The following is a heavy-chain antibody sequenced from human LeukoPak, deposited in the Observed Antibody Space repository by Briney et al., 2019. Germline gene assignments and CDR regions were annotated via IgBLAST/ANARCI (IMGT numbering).Heavy chain of an antibody. Sequence: PGGSLRLSCAASGFTFSSYAMSWVRQAPGRGLEWVSTISDSGVTTYYADSVKGRSTISRDNSKNTLCLQLNSLRAEDTAVYYCARDVSYNSLDYWGQGTLVTVSS. V-gene: IGHV3-23*01. CDR1: GFTFSSYA. D-gene: IGHD6-13*01. J-gene: IGHJ4*02. CDR2: ISDSGVTT. CDR3: ARDVSYNSLDY.